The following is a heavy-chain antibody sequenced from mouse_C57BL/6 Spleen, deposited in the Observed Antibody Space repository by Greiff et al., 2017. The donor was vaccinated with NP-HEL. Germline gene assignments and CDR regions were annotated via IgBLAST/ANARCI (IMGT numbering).Heavy chain of an antibody. CDR3: ASYYYGSSVDY. CDR2: IYPGDGDT. J-gene: IGHJ2*01. D-gene: IGHD1-1*01. V-gene: IGHV1-80*01. Sequence: VMLVESGAELVKPGASVKISCKASGYAFSSYWMNWVKQRPGKGLEWIGQIYPGDGDTNYNGKFKGKATLTADKSSSTAYMQLSSLTSEDSAVYFCASYYYGSSVDYWGQGTTLTVSS. CDR1: GYAFSSYW.